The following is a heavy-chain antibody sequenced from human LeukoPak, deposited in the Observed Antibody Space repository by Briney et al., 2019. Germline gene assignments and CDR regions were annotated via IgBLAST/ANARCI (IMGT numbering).Heavy chain of an antibody. J-gene: IGHJ4*02. V-gene: IGHV4-39*01. Sequence: SETLSLTCTVSGGSISSSSYYWGWIRQPPGKGLEWIGSIYYSGSTYYNPSLKSRVTISVDTSKNQFSLKLSSVTAADTAVYYCARGGRDFWSGYYPDYFDYWGQGTLVTVSS. CDR3: ARGGRDFWSGYYPDYFDY. CDR1: GGSISSSSYY. CDR2: IYYSGST. D-gene: IGHD3-3*01.